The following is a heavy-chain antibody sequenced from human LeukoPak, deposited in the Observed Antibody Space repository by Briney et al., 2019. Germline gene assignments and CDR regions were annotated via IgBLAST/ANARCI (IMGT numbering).Heavy chain of an antibody. Sequence: SVKVSCKASGGTFSSYAISWVRQAPGQGLEWMGTIIPIFGTANCAQKFQGRVTITTDESTSKAYIELSSLRSEDTAVYYCARDVMVRGVIIGGFDYWGQGTLVTVSS. CDR1: GGTFSSYA. J-gene: IGHJ4*02. V-gene: IGHV1-69*05. CDR3: ARDVMVRGVIIGGFDY. D-gene: IGHD3-10*01. CDR2: IIPIFGTA.